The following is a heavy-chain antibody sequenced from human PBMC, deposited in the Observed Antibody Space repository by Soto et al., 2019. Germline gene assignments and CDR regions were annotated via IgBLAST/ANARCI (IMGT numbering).Heavy chain of an antibody. Sequence: SVKVSCKASGGTFSSYAISWVRQAPGQGLEWMGGIIPIFGTANYAQKFQGRVTITADKSTSTAYMELSSLRSEDTAVYYCARGAYRGGDCYYRYRVYYYYYGMDVWGQGTTVTVSS. CDR1: GGTFSSYA. CDR2: IIPIFGTA. J-gene: IGHJ6*02. CDR3: ARGAYRGGDCYYRYRVYYYYYGMDV. D-gene: IGHD2-21*02. V-gene: IGHV1-69*06.